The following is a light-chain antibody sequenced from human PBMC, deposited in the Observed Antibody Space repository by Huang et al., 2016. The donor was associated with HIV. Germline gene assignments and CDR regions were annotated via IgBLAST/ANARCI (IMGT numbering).Light chain of an antibody. CDR3: LQHHAYPRT. V-gene: IGKV1-17*03. CDR2: AAS. J-gene: IGKJ1*01. CDR1: QAIRNY. Sequence: DIQMTQSPSAMSASVGDKVTITCRASQAIRNYLVWFQQKPGRAPKRLIYAASSLQSGVPSRFSGSGYGTKVTLTISSLQPEDFATYYCLQHHAYPRTFGPGTKVEVK.